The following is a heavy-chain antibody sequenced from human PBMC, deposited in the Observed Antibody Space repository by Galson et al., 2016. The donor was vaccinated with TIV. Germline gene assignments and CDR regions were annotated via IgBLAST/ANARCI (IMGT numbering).Heavy chain of an antibody. Sequence: PALVTPTQTLTLTCSFSGFSLTTSGVGVGWIRQPPRKALEWLGFIYWDARKLYSPSLKNRLTITRDTSKNQVVLTITNMDPVDTATYYCAHRGSGNNKIFDYWGQATLVTVSS. J-gene: IGHJ4*02. CDR1: GFSLTTSGVG. V-gene: IGHV2-5*02. CDR3: AHRGSGNNKIFDY. CDR2: IYWDARK. D-gene: IGHD5-24*01.